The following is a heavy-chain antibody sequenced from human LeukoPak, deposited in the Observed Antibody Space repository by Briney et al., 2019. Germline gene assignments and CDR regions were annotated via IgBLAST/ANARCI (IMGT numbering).Heavy chain of an antibody. J-gene: IGHJ6*04. CDR3: ARGGSMNFASGMDV. CDR2: ISSGGTTM. D-gene: IGHD3/OR15-3a*01. Sequence: GGSLRLSCAASGFTFSDHYMSWIRQAPGKGLEWISYISSGGTTMKYADSVKGRFTISRDNAKNSLYLQMNSLGAEDTAVYYCARGGSMNFASGMDVWGKGTTVTVSS. V-gene: IGHV3-11*04. CDR1: GFTFSDHY.